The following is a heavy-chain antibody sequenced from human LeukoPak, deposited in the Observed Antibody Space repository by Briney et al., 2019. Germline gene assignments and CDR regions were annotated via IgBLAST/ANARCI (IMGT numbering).Heavy chain of an antibody. Sequence: SETLSLTCAVYGGSFSGYYWSWIRQPPGKGLEWIGEINHSGSTNYNPSLKSRVTISVDTSKNQFSLKLSSVTAADTAVYYCARRYEGQDYWGQGTLVTVSS. CDR1: GGSFSGYY. D-gene: IGHD1-14*01. V-gene: IGHV4-34*01. CDR2: INHSGST. CDR3: ARRYEGQDY. J-gene: IGHJ4*02.